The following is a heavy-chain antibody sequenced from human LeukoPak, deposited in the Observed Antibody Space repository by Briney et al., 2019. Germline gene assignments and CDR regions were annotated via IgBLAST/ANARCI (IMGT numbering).Heavy chain of an antibody. J-gene: IGHJ3*02. D-gene: IGHD4-17*01. CDR1: GGSISSVSYY. Sequence: SETLSLTCTVSGGSISSVSYYWGWNRQPPGKGLEWIGNIYYSGNTYYSPSLKSRVTISIDTSKNQFSLKLSSVTAADTAVYNCARRDGFDAFDIWGQGTLVTVSS. V-gene: IGHV4-39*01. CDR3: ARRDGFDAFDI. CDR2: IYYSGNT.